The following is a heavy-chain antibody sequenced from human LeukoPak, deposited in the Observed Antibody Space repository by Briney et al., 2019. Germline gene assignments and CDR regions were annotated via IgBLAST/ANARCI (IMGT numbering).Heavy chain of an antibody. CDR3: ARESIVGATTLFDH. Sequence: PGGSLRLSCAASGFTFSSYAMHWVRQAPGKGLEWVAVISYDGSNKYYADSVKGRFTISRDNSKNTLYLQMNSLRAEDTAVYYCARESIVGATTLFDHWGQGTLVTVSS. J-gene: IGHJ4*02. D-gene: IGHD1-26*01. CDR2: ISYDGSNK. V-gene: IGHV3-30*14. CDR1: GFTFSSYA.